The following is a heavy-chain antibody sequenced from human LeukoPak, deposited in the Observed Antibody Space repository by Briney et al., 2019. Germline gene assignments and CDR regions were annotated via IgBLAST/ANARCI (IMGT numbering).Heavy chain of an antibody. V-gene: IGHV3-64D*06. J-gene: IGHJ4*02. CDR1: GFTFSNFG. Sequence: GGSLTLFRSASGFTFSNFGMHWVRQAPGKGLEYVSAISGNGGSTHYADSVKGRFTISRDNSKNTLYLQMTSLKAEDTAVYYCVKEHCSSTSCFYFDYWGQGTLVTVSS. CDR3: VKEHCSSTSCFYFDY. CDR2: ISGNGGST. D-gene: IGHD2-2*01.